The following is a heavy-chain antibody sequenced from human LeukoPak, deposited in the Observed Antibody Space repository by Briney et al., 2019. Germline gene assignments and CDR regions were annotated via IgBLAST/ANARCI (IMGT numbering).Heavy chain of an antibody. CDR3: ARERPTQSYDILTGYYSPPNGMDV. CDR1: GFTFSSYG. Sequence: GGSLRLPCAASGFTFSSYGMHWVRQAPGKGLEWVAVIWYDGSNKYYADSVKGRFTISRDNSKNTLYLQMNSLRAEDTAVYYCARERPTQSYDILTGYYSPPNGMDVWGKGTTVTVSS. CDR2: IWYDGSNK. J-gene: IGHJ6*04. D-gene: IGHD3-9*01. V-gene: IGHV3-33*01.